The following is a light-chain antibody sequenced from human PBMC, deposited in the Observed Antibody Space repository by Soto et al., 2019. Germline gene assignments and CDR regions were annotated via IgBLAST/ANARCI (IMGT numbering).Light chain of an antibody. CDR1: QSVSSYY. J-gene: IGKJ1*01. Sequence: EIVLTQSPATLSLSPGERVTLSCGASQSVSSYYLAWYQQKPGLAPRLLIYDTSSRATGIPDRFSGSGSGTEFTLSISSLQSDDFAVYYCQQYNIWPWTFGQGTKVDI. CDR3: QQYNIWPWT. CDR2: DTS. V-gene: IGKV3D-20*01.